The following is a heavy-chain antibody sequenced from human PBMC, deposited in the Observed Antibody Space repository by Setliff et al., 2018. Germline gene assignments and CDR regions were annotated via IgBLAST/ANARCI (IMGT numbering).Heavy chain of an antibody. CDR2: INNYSFKT. V-gene: IGHV1-18*01. Sequence: ASVQVSCKTSGYTFTNYGITWVRQAPGQGLEWMGWINNYSFKTNYPQKFLGRVTVTTDTPTGTAYMELGSLTSDDTAIYYCARINFYVSSGYYYAPDYWGPGTLVTVSS. D-gene: IGHD3-22*01. CDR3: ARINFYVSSGYYYAPDY. J-gene: IGHJ4*02. CDR1: GYTFTNYG.